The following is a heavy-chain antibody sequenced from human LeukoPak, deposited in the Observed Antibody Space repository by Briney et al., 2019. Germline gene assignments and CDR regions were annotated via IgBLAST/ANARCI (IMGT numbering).Heavy chain of an antibody. CDR2: IHFSGST. Sequence: PETLSLTCTVSDASISGYYWSWIRQPPGKGLEWIGSIHFSGSTNYNPSLRSRVTISVDTPKNQFSLKLNSVTAADTAVYYCARHIDSDWGWFDPWGQGTLVTVSS. CDR1: DASISGYY. J-gene: IGHJ5*02. CDR3: ARHIDSDWGWFDP. V-gene: IGHV4-59*08. D-gene: IGHD2-21*02.